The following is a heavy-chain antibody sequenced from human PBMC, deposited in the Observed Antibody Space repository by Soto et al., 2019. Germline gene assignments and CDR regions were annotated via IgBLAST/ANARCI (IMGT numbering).Heavy chain of an antibody. Sequence: GASVKLSCEACGDSFNFYSINWVRQAPGLGLEWMGRVNPILSMSNYAQRFQGRVTMTADKSTSTAYMELSGLRSEDTAIYYCATSYGSGYRAFDFWGQGALVTVSS. CDR2: VNPILSMS. V-gene: IGHV1-69*02. CDR3: ATSYGSGYRAFDF. D-gene: IGHD3-10*01. CDR1: GDSFNFYS. J-gene: IGHJ4*02.